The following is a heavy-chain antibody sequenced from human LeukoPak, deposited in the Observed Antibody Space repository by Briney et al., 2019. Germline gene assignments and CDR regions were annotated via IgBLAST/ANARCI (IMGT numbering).Heavy chain of an antibody. D-gene: IGHD3-10*01. V-gene: IGHV4-59*08. J-gene: IGHJ4*02. CDR1: GGSISSYY. CDR2: IYYSGST. CDR3: ARHGPRYGSGSYYYFDY. Sequence: SETLSLTCTVSGGSISSYYWSWIRQPPGKGLEWIGYIYYSGSTNCNPSLKSRVTISVDTSKNQFSLKLSSVTAADTAVYYCARHGPRYGSGSYYYFDYWGQGTLVTVSS.